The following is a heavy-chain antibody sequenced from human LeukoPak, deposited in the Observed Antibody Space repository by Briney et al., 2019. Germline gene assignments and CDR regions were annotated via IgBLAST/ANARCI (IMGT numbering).Heavy chain of an antibody. CDR3: ARWGDYVDTAMGSPVYYYGMDV. CDR1: GFTFSSYG. CDR2: IWYDGSNK. Sequence: PGGSLRLSCAASGFTFSSYGMHWVRQAPGKGLEWVAVIWYDGSNKYYADSVKGRFTISRDNSKNTLYLQMNSLRAEDTAVYYCARWGDYVDTAMGSPVYYYGMDVWGQGTTVTVSS. D-gene: IGHD5-18*01. V-gene: IGHV3-33*01. J-gene: IGHJ6*02.